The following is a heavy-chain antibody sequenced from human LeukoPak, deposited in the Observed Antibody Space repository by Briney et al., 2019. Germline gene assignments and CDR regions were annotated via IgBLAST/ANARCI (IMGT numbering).Heavy chain of an antibody. D-gene: IGHD2-2*01. CDR1: GYTFTSYY. Sequence: ASVKVSCKASGYTFTSYYMHWVRQAPGQGLAWMGIINPSGGSTSYAQKFQGRATMTRDTSTSTVYMELSSLRSEDTAVYYCARESKVVPAAGYFDYWGQGTLVTVSS. V-gene: IGHV1-46*01. CDR2: INPSGGST. CDR3: ARESKVVPAAGYFDY. J-gene: IGHJ4*02.